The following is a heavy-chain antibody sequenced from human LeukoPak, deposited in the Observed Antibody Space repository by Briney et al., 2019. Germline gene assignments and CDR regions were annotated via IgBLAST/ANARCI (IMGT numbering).Heavy chain of an antibody. J-gene: IGHJ4*02. CDR3: AGSTSAWGVPYDY. CDR2: INHSGST. D-gene: IGHD3-10*01. Sequence: SETLSLTCAVYGGSFSGYYWSWIRQPPGKGLEWIGEINHSGSTNYNPSLKSRVTISVDTSKNQFSLKLSSVTAADTAVYYCAGSTSAWGVPYDYWGQGTLVTVSS. CDR1: GGSFSGYY. V-gene: IGHV4-34*01.